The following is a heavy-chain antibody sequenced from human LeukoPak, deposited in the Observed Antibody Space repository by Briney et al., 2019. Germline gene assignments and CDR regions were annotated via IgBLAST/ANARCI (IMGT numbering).Heavy chain of an antibody. D-gene: IGHD2-21*01. CDR2: INPNSDYT. CDR3: AVAPGDY. Sequence: RASVKVSCKASGYTFTGYYMHWVRQAPGQGLEWMGWINPNSDYTFYAQKFQGRVTLTRDTSISTVYMELTTLTSDDTALYYCAVAPGDYWGQGTLVSVSA. V-gene: IGHV1-2*02. J-gene: IGHJ4*02. CDR1: GYTFTGYY.